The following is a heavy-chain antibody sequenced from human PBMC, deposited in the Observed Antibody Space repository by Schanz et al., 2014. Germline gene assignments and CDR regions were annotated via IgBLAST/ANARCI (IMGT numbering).Heavy chain of an antibody. V-gene: IGHV4-31*11. J-gene: IGHJ5*02. D-gene: IGHD5-18*01. CDR2: IYYSGSA. CDR1: GGSISSGDSL. CDR3: ARMYTYGFWFDP. Sequence: QVQLQESGPGLVKPSQTLSLACAVSGGSISSGDSLWSWIRQQPGKGLDWIGYIYYSGSAYYHSSLKSRVTISVDPSKNQISLRLTSVTAADTAVYYCARMYTYGFWFDPWGQGTLVTVSS.